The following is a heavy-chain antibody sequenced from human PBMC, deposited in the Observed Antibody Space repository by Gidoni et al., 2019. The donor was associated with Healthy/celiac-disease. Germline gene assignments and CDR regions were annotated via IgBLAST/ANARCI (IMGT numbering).Heavy chain of an antibody. D-gene: IGHD3-10*01. V-gene: IGHV4-38-2*01. CDR2: IYHSGSN. J-gene: IGHJ4*02. CDR1: GYSISSGYY. CDR3: ARVGVGGYYGSGSYYSPNYYFDY. Sequence: QVQLQESGPGLVKPSETLSLTCAVSGYSISSGYYWGWIRQPPGKGLAWIGSIYHSGSNYYNPSLKSRVTISVDTSKNQFSRKRSSVTAADTAVYYCARVGVGGYYGSGSYYSPNYYFDYWGQGTLVTVSS.